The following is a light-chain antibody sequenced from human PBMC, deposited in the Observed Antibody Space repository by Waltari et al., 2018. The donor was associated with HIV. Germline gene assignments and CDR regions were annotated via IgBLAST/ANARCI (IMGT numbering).Light chain of an antibody. Sequence: QSALTQPASVSGSPGQSITIPCTGTSSDVGGYNLVTWYQQHPGKAPKLMIYEVSKRPSGVSNRFSGSKSGNTASLTISGLQAEDKADYYCCAYAGSTTYVIFGGGTKLTVL. CDR3: CAYAGSTTYVI. CDR2: EVS. CDR1: SSDVGGYNL. J-gene: IGLJ2*01. V-gene: IGLV2-23*02.